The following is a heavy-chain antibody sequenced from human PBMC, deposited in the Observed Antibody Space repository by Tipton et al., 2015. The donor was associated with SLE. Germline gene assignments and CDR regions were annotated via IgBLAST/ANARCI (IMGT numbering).Heavy chain of an antibody. D-gene: IGHD3-10*01. CDR2: ISWNRGSI. Sequence: SLRLSCAASGFTFDDYAMHWVRQAPGKGLEWVSGISWNRGSIGYADSVKGRFTISRDNAKNSLYLQMNSLRAEDMALYYCARGGSGSYPEYWGQGTLVTVSS. J-gene: IGHJ4*02. CDR3: ARGGSGSYPEY. V-gene: IGHV3-9*03. CDR1: GFTFDDYA.